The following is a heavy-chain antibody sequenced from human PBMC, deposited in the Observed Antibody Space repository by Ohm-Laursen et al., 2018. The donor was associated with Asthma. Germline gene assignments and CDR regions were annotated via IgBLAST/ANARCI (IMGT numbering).Heavy chain of an antibody. J-gene: IGHJ6*02. CDR2: INPNSGGT. V-gene: IGHV1-2*04. D-gene: IGHD6-25*01. CDR3: ARHSSASGLYYYGMDV. Sequence: GASVKVSCKASGYTFTGYYMHWVRQAPGQGLEGMGWINPNSGGTNYAQKFQGWVTMTRDTSISTAYMELSRLRSDDTAVYYCARHSSASGLYYYGMDVWGQGTTVTVSS. CDR1: GYTFTGYY.